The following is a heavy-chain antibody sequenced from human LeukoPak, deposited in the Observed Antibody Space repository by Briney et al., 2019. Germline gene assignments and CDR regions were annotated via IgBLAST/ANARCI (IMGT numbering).Heavy chain of an antibody. CDR2: IDYSGST. CDR3: ARVHEVAVAGTKAGYYYYMDV. D-gene: IGHD6-19*01. CDR1: GGSISSYY. V-gene: IGHV4-59*01. J-gene: IGHJ6*03. Sequence: SETLSLTCTVSGGSISSYYWSWIRQPPGKGLEWIGNIDYSGSTNYNPSLKSRVTISVDTSKNQFSLKLSSVTAADAAVYYCARVHEVAVAGTKAGYYYYMDVWGKGTTVTVSS.